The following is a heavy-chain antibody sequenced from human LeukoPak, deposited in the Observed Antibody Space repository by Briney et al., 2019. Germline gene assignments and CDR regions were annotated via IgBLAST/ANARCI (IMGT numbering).Heavy chain of an antibody. D-gene: IGHD3-9*01. CDR2: IYHSGST. CDR3: ARFPYFEGFDY. CDR1: GYSISSGYY. Sequence: SETLSLTCTVSGYSISSGYYWGWIRQPPGKGLEWIGSIYHSGSTYYNPSLKSRVTISVDTSKNQFSLKLSSVTAADTAVYFCARFPYFEGFDYWGQGTQVIVSS. V-gene: IGHV4-38-2*02. J-gene: IGHJ4*02.